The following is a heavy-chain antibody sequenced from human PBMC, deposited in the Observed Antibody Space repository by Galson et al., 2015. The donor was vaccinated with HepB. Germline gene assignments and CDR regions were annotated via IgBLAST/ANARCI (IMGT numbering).Heavy chain of an antibody. J-gene: IGHJ6*02. CDR3: TRGAKRYGMDV. Sequence: SLRLSCAASGFTFSNAWMSWVRQAPGKGLEWVGRIKTKTDGGTTDYAAPVKGRLTISRDDSKNTLYLQMNSLKTEDTAVYYCTRGAKRYGMDVWGQGTTVTVSS. D-gene: IGHD3-16*01. CDR2: IKTKTDGGTT. CDR1: GFTFSNAW. V-gene: IGHV3-15*01.